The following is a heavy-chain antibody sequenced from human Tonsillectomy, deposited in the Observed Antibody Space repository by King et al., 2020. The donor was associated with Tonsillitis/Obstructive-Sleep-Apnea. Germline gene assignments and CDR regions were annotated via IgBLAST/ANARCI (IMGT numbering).Heavy chain of an antibody. D-gene: IGHD2-2*01. V-gene: IGHV3-30*04. CDR2: ISYDGSKK. J-gene: IGHJ4*02. Sequence: VQLVESGGGVVQPGRSLRLSCSASGFTFSPYAMHWVRQAPGKGLEWVAVISYDGSKKYYADSVKGRFTISRDNSKSTLYLQMNSLRVEDTALYYCARVFCSSASFYILDKWGQGTLVTVSS. CDR3: ARVFCSSASFYILDK. CDR1: GFTFSPYA.